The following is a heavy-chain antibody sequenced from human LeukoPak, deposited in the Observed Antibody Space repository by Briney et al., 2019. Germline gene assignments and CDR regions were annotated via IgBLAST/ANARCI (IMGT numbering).Heavy chain of an antibody. D-gene: IGHD3-22*01. CDR2: ISYDGSNK. CDR3: ARDGDSSGYYPY. CDR1: GFTFCSYA. V-gene: IGHV3-30-3*01. J-gene: IGHJ4*02. Sequence: PGGSLRLSCAASGFTFCSYAMHWVRQAPGKGLEWVAVISYDGSNKYYADSVKGRFTISRDNAKNSLCLQMNSLRAEDTAVYYCARDGDSSGYYPYWGQGTLVTVSS.